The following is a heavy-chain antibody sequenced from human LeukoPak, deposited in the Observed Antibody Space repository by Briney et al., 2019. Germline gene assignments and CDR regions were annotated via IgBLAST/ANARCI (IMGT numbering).Heavy chain of an antibody. Sequence: GASVKVSCKASGYTFTGYYMHWVRQAPGQGLEWMGWMNPNSGGTNYAQKFQGWVTMTRDTSISTAYMELSRLRSDDTAVYYCARDRPYYDYVWGGYRYWDFDYWGQGTLVTVSS. V-gene: IGHV1-2*04. CDR1: GYTFTGYY. D-gene: IGHD3-16*02. CDR3: ARDRPYYDYVWGGYRYWDFDY. J-gene: IGHJ4*02. CDR2: MNPNSGGT.